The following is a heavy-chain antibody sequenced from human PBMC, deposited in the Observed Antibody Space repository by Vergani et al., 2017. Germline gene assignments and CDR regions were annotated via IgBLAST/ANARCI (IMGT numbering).Heavy chain of an antibody. V-gene: IGHV3-7*01. CDR3: ARDPDKNTIFGVVISEDV. CDR1: GFTFSSYW. Sequence: EVQLVESGGGLVQPGGSLRLSCAASGFTFSSYWMSWVRQAPGKGLEWVANIKKDGSEKYYVDSVKGRFTISRDNAKNSLYLQMNSLRAEDTAVYYCARDPDKNTIFGVVISEDVWGKGTTVTVSS. CDR2: IKKDGSEK. D-gene: IGHD3-3*01. J-gene: IGHJ6*04.